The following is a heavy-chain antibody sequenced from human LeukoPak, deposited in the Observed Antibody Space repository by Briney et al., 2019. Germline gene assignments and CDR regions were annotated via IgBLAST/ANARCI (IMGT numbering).Heavy chain of an antibody. CDR2: ISTGGSNT. Sequence: GGSLRLSCAASGFTFSSYAMNWVRQAPGKGLEWVSIISTGGSNTYYADSVKGRFTISRDNSRNTLFLQMNSLRAEDTAVYYCAKRPAAMYFDDWGQGTLVTVSS. J-gene: IGHJ4*02. CDR3: AKRPAAMYFDD. D-gene: IGHD2-2*01. CDR1: GFTFSSYA. V-gene: IGHV3-23*01.